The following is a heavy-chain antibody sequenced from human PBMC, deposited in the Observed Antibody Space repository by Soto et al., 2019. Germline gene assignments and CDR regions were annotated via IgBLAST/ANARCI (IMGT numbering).Heavy chain of an antibody. D-gene: IGHD2-2*01. CDR1: GGTFSSYA. V-gene: IGHV1-69*06. Sequence: PVEVSCKASGGTFSSYAISWVRQAPGQGLEWMGGVIPIFGTGNYAQKFQGRVTITAGKSTSTAHMELSSLRSEDTAVYYCAREGSHFCSSTSCDYYYYGMDVWGQGTTVTVSS. CDR2: VIPIFGTG. J-gene: IGHJ6*02. CDR3: AREGSHFCSSTSCDYYYYGMDV.